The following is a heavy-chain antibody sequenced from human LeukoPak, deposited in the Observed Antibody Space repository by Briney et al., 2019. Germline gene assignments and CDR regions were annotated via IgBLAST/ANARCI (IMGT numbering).Heavy chain of an antibody. J-gene: IGHJ6*03. V-gene: IGHV3-20*04. CDR1: GFTLDDYG. CDR3: ARAPSYYGSGGRHDYYYYMDV. D-gene: IGHD3-10*01. CDR2: INWNGGST. Sequence: GGSLRLSCAASGFTLDDYGMGWGRQARGKGRGWVSAINWNGGSTGYADSVRGRFTISRDNAKNALYLQMNSLRADDTAVYYCARAPSYYGSGGRHDYYYYMDVWGKGTTVTVSS.